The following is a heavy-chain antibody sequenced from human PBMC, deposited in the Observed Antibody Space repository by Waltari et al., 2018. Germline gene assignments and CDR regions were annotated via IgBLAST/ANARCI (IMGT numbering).Heavy chain of an antibody. D-gene: IGHD7-27*01. CDR2: IKPDGSEK. CDR3: ARDFNWGWFY. CDR1: GFTFSTNW. V-gene: IGHV3-7*01. Sequence: EVQLVESGGGSVQPGGSLRLSCAASGFTFSTNWVSWVRQAPGKGLEWLANIKPDGSEKYYVDSVKGRFTISRDNAKNSLSLQMDSLRAEDTAVYYCARDFNWGWFYWGQGALVTVSS. J-gene: IGHJ4*02.